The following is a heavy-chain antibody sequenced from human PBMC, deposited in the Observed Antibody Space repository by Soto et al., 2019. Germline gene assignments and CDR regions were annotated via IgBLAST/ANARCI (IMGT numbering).Heavy chain of an antibody. D-gene: IGHD6-13*01. CDR3: ARDSRRIAAAGEPYYYYGMDV. CDR2: IIPILGIA. V-gene: IGHV1-69*04. J-gene: IGHJ6*02. Sequence: SVKVSCKASGGTFSSYTISWVRQAPGQGLEWMGRIIPILGIANYAQKFQGRVTITADKSTSTAYMELSSLRSEDTAVYYCARDSRRIAAAGEPYYYYGMDVWG. CDR1: GGTFSSYT.